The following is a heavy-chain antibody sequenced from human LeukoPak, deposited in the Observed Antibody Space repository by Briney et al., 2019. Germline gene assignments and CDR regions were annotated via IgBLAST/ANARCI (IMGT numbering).Heavy chain of an antibody. CDR2: ISSSSSPM. CDR1: GFTFSSHN. Sequence: GGSLRLSCAASGFTFSSHNMNWVRQAPGKGLEWVSYISSSSSPMYNADSVKGRFTISRGSAKNSLYLQMNSLRDEDTAVYYCARGTYFYDSSGYYHGWYFDYWGQGTLVTVSS. V-gene: IGHV3-48*02. J-gene: IGHJ4*02. D-gene: IGHD3-22*01. CDR3: ARGTYFYDSSGYYHGWYFDY.